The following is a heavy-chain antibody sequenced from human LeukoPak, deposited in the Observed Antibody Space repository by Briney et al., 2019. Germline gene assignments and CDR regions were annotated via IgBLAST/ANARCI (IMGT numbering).Heavy chain of an antibody. D-gene: IGHD6-6*01. Sequence: GGSLRLSCAASGFTLTTYWMSRVRQAPGKGLEWVANIKQDGTEKYYVHSVKGRFTMSRDNAENSLYLQMNSLRAEDTAVYYCARVYRSSSGYCFDYWGQGTLVTVSS. V-gene: IGHV3-7*01. CDR2: IKQDGTEK. J-gene: IGHJ4*02. CDR1: GFTLTTYW. CDR3: ARVYRSSSGYCFDY.